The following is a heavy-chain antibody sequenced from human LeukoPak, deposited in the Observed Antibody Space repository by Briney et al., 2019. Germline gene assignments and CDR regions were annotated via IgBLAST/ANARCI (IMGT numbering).Heavy chain of an antibody. V-gene: IGHV3-30*02. CDR2: IHYNGKNQ. CDR3: ANSQDGLSGSYFY. D-gene: IGHD1-26*01. Sequence: PGGSLRLSCAASGFAFSGYGMHWVRQSPGAGLEWVTFIHYNGKNQYYADSVRGRFTISRDNSKNMLYLQMNNLRAEDTAVYYCANSQDGLSGSYFYWGQGTLVTVSS. J-gene: IGHJ4*02. CDR1: GFAFSGYG.